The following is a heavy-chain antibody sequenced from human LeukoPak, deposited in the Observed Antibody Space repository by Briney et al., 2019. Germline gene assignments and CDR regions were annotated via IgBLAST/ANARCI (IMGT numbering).Heavy chain of an antibody. Sequence: SETLSLTCTVSGGSISSGGYYWSWIRQHPGKGLEWIGYIHYNGNTYYNPSLKSRVTISVDTSKSHFSLKLSSVTAADTAVFYCARGAMGGANWFDPWGQGTLDTVSS. CDR2: IHYNGNT. D-gene: IGHD5-18*01. CDR1: GGSISSGGYY. V-gene: IGHV4-31*03. CDR3: ARGAMGGANWFDP. J-gene: IGHJ5*02.